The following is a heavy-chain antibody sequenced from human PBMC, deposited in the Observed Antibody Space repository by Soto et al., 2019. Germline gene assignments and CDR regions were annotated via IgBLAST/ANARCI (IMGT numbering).Heavy chain of an antibody. CDR2: ISYDGSNK. D-gene: IGHD5-12*01. J-gene: IGHJ4*02. Sequence: GGSLRLSCAASGFTFSSYGLHWVRQAPGKGLEWVAVISYDGSNKYYADSVKGRFTISRDNSKNTLYLQMNGLRAEDTAVYYCAKDYASGYHSPLAYWGQGTLVTVPQ. CDR3: AKDYASGYHSPLAY. CDR1: GFTFSSYG. V-gene: IGHV3-30*18.